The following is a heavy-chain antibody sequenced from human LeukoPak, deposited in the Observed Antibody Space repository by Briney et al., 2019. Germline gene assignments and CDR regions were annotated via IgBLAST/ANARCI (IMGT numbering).Heavy chain of an antibody. D-gene: IGHD6-13*01. J-gene: IGHJ4*02. CDR2: ISGSGVAT. CDR1: GFTFSSYA. V-gene: IGHV3-23*01. Sequence: GGSLRLSCAASGFTFSSYAVSWVRQAPGKGLEWVSSISGSGVATYSADSVKGRFTISRDNSKNTLYLQMSSLRAEDTAVYYCAKDWGYSSSQGYYFDYWGRGTLVTVSS. CDR3: AKDWGYSSSQGYYFDY.